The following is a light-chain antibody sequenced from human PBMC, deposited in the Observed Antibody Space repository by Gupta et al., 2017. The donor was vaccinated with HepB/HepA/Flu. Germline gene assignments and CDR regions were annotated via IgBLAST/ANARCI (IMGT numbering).Light chain of an antibody. CDR2: GAS. J-gene: IGKJ5*01. Sequence: ELVMTQSPATLSVSPGESVTLSCRSSQSISGNVAWYQQKPGQSPTLLIYGASTRAAGIPARFRGSASGTDFSLTISSLQSEDLAIYYCQQYYNWRPITFGQGTRLEIK. V-gene: IGKV3D-15*01. CDR3: QQYYNWRPIT. CDR1: QSISGN.